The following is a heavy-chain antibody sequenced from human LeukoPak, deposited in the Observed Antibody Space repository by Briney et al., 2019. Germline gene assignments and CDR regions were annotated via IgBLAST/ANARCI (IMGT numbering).Heavy chain of an antibody. J-gene: IGHJ4*02. V-gene: IGHV3-23*01. Sequence: PGGSLRLSCAASGFTFSSYGMSWVRQAPGKGLEWVSAISGSGGSTYYADSVKGRFTISRDNSKNTLYLQMNSLRAEDTAVYYCAKEPTSGRITMIVVVIPYFDYWGQGTLVTVSS. CDR3: AKEPTSGRITMIVVVIPYFDY. CDR2: ISGSGGST. D-gene: IGHD3-22*01. CDR1: GFTFSSYG.